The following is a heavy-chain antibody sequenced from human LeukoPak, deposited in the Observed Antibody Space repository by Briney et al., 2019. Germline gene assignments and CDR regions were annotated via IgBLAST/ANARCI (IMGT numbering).Heavy chain of an antibody. J-gene: IGHJ4*02. CDR1: GGSISSISYY. CDR2: MYYSGST. Sequence: SETLSLTCTVSGGSISSISYYWGWIRQPPGKGLEWIVSMYYSGSTYNNPSLKSRVTISVDTSKNQFSLKLSSVTAADTAVYCARATRAARHFDYWGQGTLVTVSS. D-gene: IGHD6-6*01. V-gene: IGHV4-39*07. CDR3: ARATRAARHFDY.